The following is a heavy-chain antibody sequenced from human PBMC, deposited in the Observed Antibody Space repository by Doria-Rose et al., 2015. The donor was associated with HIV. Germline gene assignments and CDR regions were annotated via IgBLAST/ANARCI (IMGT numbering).Heavy chain of an antibody. CDR2: IYHSGNT. J-gene: IGHJ4*02. CDR3: ARDLGIQLWLGY. V-gene: IGHV4-4*02. Sequence: QVQLQESGPGLVKPSGTLSLTCAVSGGSISSSNWWSWVRQPPGKGLEWIGQIYHSGNTNYNPSLKSRVTISADKSKNQFSPKLTSVTAADTAVYYCARDLGIQLWLGYWGQGTLVTVFS. CDR1: GGSISSSNW. D-gene: IGHD5-18*01.